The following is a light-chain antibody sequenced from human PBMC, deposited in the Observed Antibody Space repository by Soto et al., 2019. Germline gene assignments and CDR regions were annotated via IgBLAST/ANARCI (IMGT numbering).Light chain of an antibody. V-gene: IGLV2-23*01. J-gene: IGLJ1*01. CDR1: GSEVGGYNV. CDR3: CSHAGGDTYV. CDR2: EAF. Sequence: QSVLTPPASVSGSPGQSITISCTGTGSEVGGYNVVSWYQHYPGNAPQLMIYEAFKRPSDVSSRFSGSRSGNAASLTISWLQAEDEADYYGCSHAGGDTYVFGTGTKV.